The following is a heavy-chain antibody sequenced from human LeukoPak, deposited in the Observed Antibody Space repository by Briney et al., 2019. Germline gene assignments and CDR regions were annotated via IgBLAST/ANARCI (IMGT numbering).Heavy chain of an antibody. CDR2: ISSSSSYI. V-gene: IGHV3-21*01. D-gene: IGHD4-4*01. CDR1: GFTFSSYS. Sequence: GSLRLSCAASGFTFSSYSMNWVRQAPGKGLEWVSSISSSSSYIYYADSVKGRFTISGDNAKNSLYLQMNSLRAEDTAVYYCARHIRPGSNLKVFDYWGQGTLVTVSS. CDR3: ARHIRPGSNLKVFDY. J-gene: IGHJ4*02.